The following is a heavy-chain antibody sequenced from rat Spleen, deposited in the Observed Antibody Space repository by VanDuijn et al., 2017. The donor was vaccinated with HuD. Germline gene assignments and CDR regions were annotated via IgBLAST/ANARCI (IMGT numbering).Heavy chain of an antibody. CDR3: ARPDGYTYVMDA. Sequence: EVQLVESGGALVQPGRSMNLSCAASGFTFSDYYMAWVRQAPKKGLEWVASISYEGSSTYYGDSVKGRFTISRDNAKSTLYLQMNSLRSEDTATYYCARPDGYTYVMDAWGQGASVTVSS. D-gene: IGHD1-4*01. V-gene: IGHV5-22*01. J-gene: IGHJ4*01. CDR2: ISYEGSST. CDR1: GFTFSDYY.